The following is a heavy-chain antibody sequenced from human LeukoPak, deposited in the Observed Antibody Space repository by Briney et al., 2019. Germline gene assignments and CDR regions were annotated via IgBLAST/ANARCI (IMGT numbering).Heavy chain of an antibody. CDR3: ARDPYGDYYFDY. CDR2: MYYSGRN. V-gene: IGHV4-59*01. CDR1: GGSISSYY. D-gene: IGHD4-17*01. J-gene: IGHJ4*02. Sequence: SETLSLTCTVSGGSISSYYWSWVRQPQGKGLEWMGYMYYSGRNNYNPSLNSRVTISVDTSKTQFSLKLSSVAAADTAVYYCARDPYGDYYFDYWGQGTLVTVSS.